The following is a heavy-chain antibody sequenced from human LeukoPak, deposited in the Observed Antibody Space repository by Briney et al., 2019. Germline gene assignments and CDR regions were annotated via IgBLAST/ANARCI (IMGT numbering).Heavy chain of an antibody. CDR2: ISSDGSIK. V-gene: IGHV3-30*04. CDR3: VKEYHSRGFGAYFDY. CDR1: GFTFSSYA. Sequence: PGGSLRLSCAVSGFTFSSYAMHWVRQAPGKGLEWVAVISSDGSIKVYADSVKGRFTLSRDNSINTVDLQMNSLRAEDTAVYYCVKEYHSRGFGAYFDYWGQGTLVTVSS. J-gene: IGHJ4*02. D-gene: IGHD3-3*01.